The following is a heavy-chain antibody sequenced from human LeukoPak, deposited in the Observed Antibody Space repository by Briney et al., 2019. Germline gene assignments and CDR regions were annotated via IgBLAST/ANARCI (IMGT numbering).Heavy chain of an antibody. V-gene: IGHV4-34*01. CDR3: ARDEVGAAH. J-gene: IGHJ4*02. CDR1: GGSFSVYY. Sequence: SETLSLTCAVYGGSFSVYYWSWIRQPPGKGLEWIGEINHSENINYNPSLKSRVTISIDTSKNQFSLKLSSVTAADTAVYYCARDEVGAAHWGQGTLVAVSS. D-gene: IGHD1-26*01. CDR2: INHSENI.